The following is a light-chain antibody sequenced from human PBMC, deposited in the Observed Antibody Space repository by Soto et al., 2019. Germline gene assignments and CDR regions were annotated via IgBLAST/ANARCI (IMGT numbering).Light chain of an antibody. J-gene: IGKJ1*01. CDR2: WAS. Sequence: DIVMTQSPDSLAVSLGERATINCKSSQSVLYSSNNKNYLALYQQKPGQPPKLLIYWASTRESGVPARFSGSGSGTDFTLTISSLQAEDVAVYYCQQYYSTMWTFGQGTKVDMK. CDR3: QQYYSTMWT. CDR1: QSVLYSSNNKNY. V-gene: IGKV4-1*01.